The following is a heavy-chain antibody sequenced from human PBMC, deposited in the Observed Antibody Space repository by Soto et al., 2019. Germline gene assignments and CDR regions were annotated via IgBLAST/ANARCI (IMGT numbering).Heavy chain of an antibody. CDR2: ISSSGSTI. CDR3: ARTPDILTGYWPFGY. J-gene: IGHJ4*02. CDR1: GFTFSSYE. V-gene: IGHV3-48*03. D-gene: IGHD3-9*01. Sequence: GGSLRLSCAASGFTFSSYEMNWVRQAPGKGLEWVSYISSSGSTIYYADSVKGRFTISRDNAKNSLYLQMNSLRAEDTAVYYCARTPDILTGYWPFGYWGQGTLVTVSS.